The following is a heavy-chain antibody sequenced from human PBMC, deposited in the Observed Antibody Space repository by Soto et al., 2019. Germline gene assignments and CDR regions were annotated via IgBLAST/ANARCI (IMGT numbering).Heavy chain of an antibody. CDR3: ARVRYDSSGFYRAFDY. V-gene: IGHV3-74*01. J-gene: IGHJ4*02. D-gene: IGHD3-22*01. CDR2: INSDGSST. Sequence: PGGSLRLSCVASGFTFSNYWMHWVRQAPGKGLVWVSRINSDGSSTTYADSVKGRFTISRDNAKNTLYLQMNSLRAEDAAVYHCARVRYDSSGFYRAFDYWGQGT. CDR1: GFTFSNYW.